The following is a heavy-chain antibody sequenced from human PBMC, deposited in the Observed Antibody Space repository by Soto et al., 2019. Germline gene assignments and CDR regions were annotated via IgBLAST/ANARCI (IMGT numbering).Heavy chain of an antibody. D-gene: IGHD3-3*01. CDR1: GFTFSSYA. V-gene: IGHV3-30-3*01. J-gene: IGHJ6*04. Sequence: GGSLRLSCAASGFTFSSYAMHWVRQAPGKGLEWVAVISYDGSNKYYADSVKGRFTISRDNSKNTLYLQMNSLRAEDTAVYYCARDRIPHWSGSQTYYYGMDVWGEGTTVTVSS. CDR3: ARDRIPHWSGSQTYYYGMDV. CDR2: ISYDGSNK.